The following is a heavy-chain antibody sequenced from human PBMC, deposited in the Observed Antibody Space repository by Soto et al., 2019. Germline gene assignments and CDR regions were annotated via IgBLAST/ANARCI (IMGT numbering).Heavy chain of an antibody. V-gene: IGHV3-30*18. CDR1: GFTFNRHA. Sequence: QVQLVESGGGVVQPGRSLRLSCVASGFTFNRHAMHWVRQAPGKGLEWVAAISYDGSKIYYADSVKGRFTISRDNSKNAQYLQMNSLRAEDTAVYYCAKDLYTVTAQFYYFHPMAVWGQGTTVTVSS. J-gene: IGHJ6*02. CDR2: ISYDGSKI. CDR3: AKDLYTVTAQFYYFHPMAV. D-gene: IGHD4-17*01.